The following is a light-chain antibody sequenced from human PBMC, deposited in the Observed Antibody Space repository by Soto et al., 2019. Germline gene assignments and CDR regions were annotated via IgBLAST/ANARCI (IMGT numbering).Light chain of an antibody. CDR3: QQYGTSPT. J-gene: IGKJ4*01. CDR1: QRVNSNY. V-gene: IGKV3-20*01. CDR2: GAS. Sequence: IVVTQSPGALSLYPGERATLSCGASQRVNSNYLAWYQQKTGQAPRLLIYGASSRATDIPDRFSGSGSGTDFTLTISRLEPEDSAVYYCQQYGTSPTFGGGTKVDNK.